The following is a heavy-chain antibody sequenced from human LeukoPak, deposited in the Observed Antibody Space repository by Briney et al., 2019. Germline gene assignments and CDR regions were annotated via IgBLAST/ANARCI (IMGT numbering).Heavy chain of an antibody. CDR2: VSNSGETT. Sequence: GRSLRLSCAASGFTFSSYAMSWVRQAPGRGLEWFSVVSNSGETTYYADSVKGRFTISRDNSKNTLYLQMISLRAEDTAVYYCSKAQVGRWLQLDYWGQGTLVSVSS. CDR1: GFTFSSYA. D-gene: IGHD5-24*01. V-gene: IGHV3-23*01. CDR3: SKAQVGRWLQLDY. J-gene: IGHJ4*02.